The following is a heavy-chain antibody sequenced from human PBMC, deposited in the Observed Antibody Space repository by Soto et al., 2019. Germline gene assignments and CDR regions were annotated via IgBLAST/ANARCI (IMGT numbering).Heavy chain of an antibody. Sequence: PSETLSLTXNVSGGSISNYYWTWVRQSPEKGLEWIGYMYYNGNINYNPSLKSRVTISIDTSKNQFSLTLKSVTAADTAVYYCASGGNWFDPWGQGVLVTVSS. CDR3: ASGGNWFDP. V-gene: IGHV4-59*01. D-gene: IGHD3-16*01. CDR2: MYYNGNI. J-gene: IGHJ5*02. CDR1: GGSISNYY.